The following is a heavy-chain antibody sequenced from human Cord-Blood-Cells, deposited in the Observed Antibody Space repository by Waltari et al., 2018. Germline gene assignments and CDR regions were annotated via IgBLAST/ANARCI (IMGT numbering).Heavy chain of an antibody. V-gene: IGHV3-21*01. Sequence: NWVRQAPGKGLEWVSSISSSSSYIYYADSVKGRFTISRDNAKNSLYLQMNSLRADDTAVYYCAVQAGYCTNGVCYATGPFDYWGQGTLVTVSS. CDR3: AVQAGYCTNGVCYATGPFDY. J-gene: IGHJ4*02. D-gene: IGHD2-8*01. CDR2: ISSSSSYI.